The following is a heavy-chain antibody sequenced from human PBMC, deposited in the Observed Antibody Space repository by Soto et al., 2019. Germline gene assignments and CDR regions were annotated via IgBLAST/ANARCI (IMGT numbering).Heavy chain of an antibody. J-gene: IGHJ4*02. CDR2: IWYDGSNK. Sequence: QVQLVESGGGVVQPGRSLRLSCASSGFTFSSYGMHWVRQAPGKGLEWVAVIWYDGSNKYYADSVKGRFTISRDNSKNPLYLQMNSLRAEDTAVYYCARALGYDRSGPPSYWGQGTLVTVSS. V-gene: IGHV3-33*01. CDR1: GFTFSSYG. CDR3: ARALGYDRSGPPSY. D-gene: IGHD3-22*01.